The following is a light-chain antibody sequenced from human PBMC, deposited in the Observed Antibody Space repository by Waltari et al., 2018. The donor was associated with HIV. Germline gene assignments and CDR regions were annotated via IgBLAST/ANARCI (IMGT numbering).Light chain of an antibody. CDR1: QSISAW. V-gene: IGKV1-5*03. CDR3: QQYNNYPWT. CDR2: KAS. J-gene: IGKJ1*01. Sequence: DIQMTQSPSTLSVSVGDRVTITCRASQSISAWLAWYQQKPGTAPKLLIYKASSLQSGVPSRFSGSGSGTEFTLTITSLQPDDFATYYCQQYNNYPWTFGQGTKVDLK.